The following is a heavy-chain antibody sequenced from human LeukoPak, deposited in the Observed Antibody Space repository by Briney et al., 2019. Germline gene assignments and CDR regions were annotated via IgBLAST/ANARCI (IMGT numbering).Heavy chain of an antibody. D-gene: IGHD5-24*01. Sequence: PGGSLRLSCAASGFTLSSYGMQWVRQARGKGVEGVAVIWYDGSNKYYADSVKGRFTISRDNSKNTLYLQMNSLRAEDTAVYYCASRRDWGQGTLVTVSS. V-gene: IGHV3-33*01. CDR1: GFTLSSYG. CDR3: ASRRD. J-gene: IGHJ4*02. CDR2: IWYDGSNK.